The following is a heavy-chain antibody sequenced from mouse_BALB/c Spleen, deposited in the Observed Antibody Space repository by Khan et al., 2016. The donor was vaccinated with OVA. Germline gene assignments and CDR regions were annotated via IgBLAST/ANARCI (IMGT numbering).Heavy chain of an antibody. V-gene: IGHV1-81*01. CDR1: GYTFTYYV. CDR2: IYPGSDNA. CDR3: AGGDGYYVYFDY. Sequence: VQLQQSGPELVKPGASVKMSCKASGYTFTYYVITWVKKRTGQGLEWIGEIYPGSDNAYYNERFKGKATLPADNSSNNTHMQLSSMTSEDDAVYFCAGGDGYYVYFDYGGQGTTLTVSS. D-gene: IGHD2-3*01. J-gene: IGHJ2*01.